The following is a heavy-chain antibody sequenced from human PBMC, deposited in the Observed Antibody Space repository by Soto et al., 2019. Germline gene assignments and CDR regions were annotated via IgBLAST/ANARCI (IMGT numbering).Heavy chain of an antibody. CDR2: IIPIFGTA. J-gene: IGHJ4*02. V-gene: IGHV1-69*13. D-gene: IGHD3-16*02. CDR3: ARGELSLYYFDY. CDR1: GGTFSSYA. Sequence: SVKVSCKASGGTFSSYAISWVRQAPGQGLEWMGGIIPIFGTANYAQKFQGRVTITADESTSTAYMELSSLRSEDTAVYYCARGELSLYYFDYWGQGTLVIVSS.